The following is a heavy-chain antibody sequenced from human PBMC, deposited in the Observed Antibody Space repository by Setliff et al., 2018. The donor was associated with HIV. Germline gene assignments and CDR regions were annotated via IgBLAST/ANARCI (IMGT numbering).Heavy chain of an antibody. CDR3: AKGLAATTGWFDS. Sequence: GGSLRLSCAASGFSFSSYAMHWVRQAPGKGLEWVAVIGYDGSNIKYAESVKGRFTISRENSQNTQSLQMNSLRVEDTAVYYCAKGLAATTGWFDSWGQGTLVTVSS. CDR1: GFSFSSYA. V-gene: IGHV3-30*02. CDR2: IGYDGSNI. D-gene: IGHD6-25*01. J-gene: IGHJ5*01.